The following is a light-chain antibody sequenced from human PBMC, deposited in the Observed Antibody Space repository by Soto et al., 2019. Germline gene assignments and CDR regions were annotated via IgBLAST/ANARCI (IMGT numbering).Light chain of an antibody. Sequence: QSVLTQPPSASGSPGQSVTISCTGTSSDVGGYNYVSWYQQHPGKAPKLMVYEVTKRPSGVPDRFSGSKSGNTASLTVSGLQADDEADYYCSSRAGSAPYVFGPGTKLTVL. CDR3: SSRAGSAPYV. V-gene: IGLV2-8*01. J-gene: IGLJ1*01. CDR1: SSDVGGYNY. CDR2: EVT.